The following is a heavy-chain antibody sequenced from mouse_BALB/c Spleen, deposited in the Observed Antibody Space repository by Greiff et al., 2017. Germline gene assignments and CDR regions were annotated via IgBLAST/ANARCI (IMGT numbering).Heavy chain of an antibody. D-gene: IGHD1-1*01. Sequence: QLVESGGGLVKPGGSLKLSCAASGFTFSSYTMSWVRQTPEKRLEWVATISSGGSYTYYPDSVKGRFTISRDNAKNTLYLQMSSLKSEDTAMYYCTREYGDVWGAGTTVTVSS. V-gene: IGHV5-6-4*01. CDR1: GFTFSSYT. J-gene: IGHJ1*01. CDR3: TREYGDV. CDR2: ISSGGSYT.